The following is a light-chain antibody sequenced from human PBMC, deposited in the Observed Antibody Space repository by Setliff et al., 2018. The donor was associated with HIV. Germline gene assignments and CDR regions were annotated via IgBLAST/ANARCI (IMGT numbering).Light chain of an antibody. CDR2: KAS. V-gene: IGKV1-5*03. CDR1: QSISSW. Sequence: DIQMAQSPSTLSAFLGDRVTITCRASQSISSWLAWYQQKPGKAPKLLIYKASDLESGVPSRFSGSGSGTEFTLTISSLQPDDFATYYCQQYNSYWTFGQGTKVDIK. CDR3: QQYNSYWT. J-gene: IGKJ1*01.